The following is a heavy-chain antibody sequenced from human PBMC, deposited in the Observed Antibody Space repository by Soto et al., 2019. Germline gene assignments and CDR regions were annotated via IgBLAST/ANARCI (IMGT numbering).Heavy chain of an antibody. CDR3: ARADWLHP. V-gene: IGHV4-30-4*01. J-gene: IGHJ5*02. Sequence: PSETLSLTCTVSGGSISAGYYYWNWIRQPPGKGLEWIGYIYYTGTTKYNPSLKSRATLSVDTSKNRFSLNLTSVTAADSAVYYCARADWLHPWGPGTLVT. CDR2: IYYTGTT. CDR1: GGSISAGYYY.